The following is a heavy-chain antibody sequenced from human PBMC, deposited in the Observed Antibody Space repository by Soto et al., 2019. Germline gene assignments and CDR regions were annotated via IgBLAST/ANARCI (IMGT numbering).Heavy chain of an antibody. D-gene: IGHD3-3*01. V-gene: IGHV6-1*01. CDR3: ARVWYYDFWSGNAFDI. CDR1: GDSVSSNSAA. J-gene: IGHJ3*02. CDR2: TYYRSKWYN. Sequence: SQTLSLTCAISGDSVSSNSAAWNWIRQSPSRGLEWLGRTYYRSKWYNDYAVSVKSRITINPDTSKNQFSLQLNSVTPEDTAVYYCARVWYYDFWSGNAFDIWGQGTMVTVSS.